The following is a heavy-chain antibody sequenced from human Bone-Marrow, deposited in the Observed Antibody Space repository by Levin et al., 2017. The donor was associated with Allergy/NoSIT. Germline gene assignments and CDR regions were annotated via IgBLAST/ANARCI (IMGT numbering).Heavy chain of an antibody. V-gene: IGHV3-23*01. CDR3: ARGQTAILQAFQF. J-gene: IGHJ4*02. CDR2: IIYTGVTT. D-gene: IGHD2-21*02. Sequence: GGSLRLSCAASGFTFSSYAMAWVRQAPGKGLEWVSTIIYTGVTTYYADSVKGRFTISRDNSENTLSLQMNNLRGEDTAVYFCARGQTAILQAFQFWGQGTLVTVSS. CDR1: GFTFSSYA.